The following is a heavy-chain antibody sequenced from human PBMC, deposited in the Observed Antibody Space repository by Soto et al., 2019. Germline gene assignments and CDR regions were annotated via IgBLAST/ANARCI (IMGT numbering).Heavy chain of an antibody. CDR3: AKGEEMALYYYGMDV. D-gene: IGHD2-21*01. V-gene: IGHV3-9*01. Sequence: GRSLRLSCAASGFTFDDYAMHWVRQAPGKGLEWVSGISWNSGSIGYADSVKGRFTISRDNAKNSLYLQMNSLRAEDTALYYCAKGEEMALYYYGMDVWGQGTTVTVSS. J-gene: IGHJ6*02. CDR2: ISWNSGSI. CDR1: GFTFDDYA.